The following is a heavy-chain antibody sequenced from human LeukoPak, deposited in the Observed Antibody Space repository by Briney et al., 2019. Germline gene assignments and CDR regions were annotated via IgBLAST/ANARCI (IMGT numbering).Heavy chain of an antibody. CDR3: AKAEFEYSYGHDAFDI. CDR2: ISGSGGST. Sequence: PGGSLRLSCLTSGFTFSTNAMSWVRQAPGKGLEWVSAISGSGGSTYYADSVKGRFTISRDNSKNTLYLQMNSLRAEDTAVYYCAKAEFEYSYGHDAFDIWGQGTMVTVSS. V-gene: IGHV3-23*01. J-gene: IGHJ3*02. CDR1: GFTFSTNA. D-gene: IGHD5-18*01.